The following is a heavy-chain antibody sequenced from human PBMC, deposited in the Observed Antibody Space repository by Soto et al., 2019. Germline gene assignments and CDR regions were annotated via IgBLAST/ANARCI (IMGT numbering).Heavy chain of an antibody. CDR3: AKDSRCIVVVTALRPYYYGMDV. CDR2: ISYDGSNK. J-gene: IGHJ6*02. D-gene: IGHD2-21*02. Sequence: QVQLVESGGGVVQPGRSLRLSCAASGFTFSSYGMHWVRQAPGKGLEWVAVISYDGSNKYYADSVKGRFTISRDNSNNTLDLQMNSLRAEDTAVYSCAKDSRCIVVVTALRPYYYGMDVCGQGTTVTVSS. V-gene: IGHV3-30*18. CDR1: GFTFSSYG.